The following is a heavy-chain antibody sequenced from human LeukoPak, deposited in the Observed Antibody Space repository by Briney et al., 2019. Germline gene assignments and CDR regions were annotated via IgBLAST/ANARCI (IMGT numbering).Heavy chain of an antibody. CDR2: ISSSGSTM. J-gene: IGHJ4*02. CDR1: GFTFSDYF. V-gene: IGHV3-11*04. Sequence: GGSLRLSCAASGFTFSDYFMNWIRQAPGKGLEWVSYISSSGSTMNYADSVKGRFAISRDNGKNSLYLQMNSLRAEDTAVYYCARDPLIGSYYHDYWGQGTLVTVSS. CDR3: ARDPLIGSYYHDY. D-gene: IGHD1-26*01.